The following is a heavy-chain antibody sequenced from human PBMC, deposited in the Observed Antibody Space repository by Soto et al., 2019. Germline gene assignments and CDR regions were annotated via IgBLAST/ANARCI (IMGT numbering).Heavy chain of an antibody. CDR3: AKGWGATRLPGDFDI. CDR2: ISGSGGST. D-gene: IGHD1-26*01. CDR1: GFTFSSYA. V-gene: IGHV3-23*01. J-gene: IGHJ3*02. Sequence: EVQLLESGGGLVQPGGSLRLSCAASGFTFSSYAMSWVRQAPGKGLEWVAVISGSGGSTYYADSVKGRFTISRDNSKNTLYLQMHRLRAGDTAVYYCAKGWGATRLPGDFDIWGQGTLVTASS.